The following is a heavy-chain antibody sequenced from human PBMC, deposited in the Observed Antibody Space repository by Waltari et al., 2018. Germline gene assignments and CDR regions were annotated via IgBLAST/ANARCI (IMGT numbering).Heavy chain of an antibody. V-gene: IGHV4-30-4*08. J-gene: IGHJ3*02. Sequence: QVQLQESGPGLVKPSQTLSLTCTVSGGSISSGDYYWSWIRQPPGKGLEWIGYIYYSGSTYYNPSLKSRVTISVDTSKNQFSLKLSSVTAADTAVYYCARDRGYDFWSGSLTEDAFDIWGQGTMVTVSS. CDR2: IYYSGST. CDR3: ARDRGYDFWSGSLTEDAFDI. CDR1: GGSISSGDYY. D-gene: IGHD3-3*01.